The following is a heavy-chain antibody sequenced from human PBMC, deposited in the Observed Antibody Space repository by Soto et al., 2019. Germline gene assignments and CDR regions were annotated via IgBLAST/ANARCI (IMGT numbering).Heavy chain of an antibody. Sequence: QVRLLQSGAEVRKPGASVTVSCQVSDYSCTNCAIHWVRQAPGQRPEWMGWINPANHYTTYSQSLKGRFKITYDTDATTGYRTLTSLTSRDTAMDFCETGMGILQHWCHGTLVTVSA. D-gene: IGHD1-26*01. J-gene: IGHJ1*01. CDR1: DYSCTNCA. V-gene: IGHV1-3*01. CDR2: INPANHYT. CDR3: ETGMGILQH.